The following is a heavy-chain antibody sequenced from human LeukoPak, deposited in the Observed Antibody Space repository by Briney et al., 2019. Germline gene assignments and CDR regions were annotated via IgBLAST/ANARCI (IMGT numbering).Heavy chain of an antibody. J-gene: IGHJ4*02. CDR3: ARGGCSSTSCFPQTAYYFDY. CDR1: GYTFTSYD. D-gene: IGHD2-2*01. CDR2: MNPNSGNT. Sequence: ASVKVSCKASGYTFTSYDINWVRQATGQGLEWMGWMNPNSGNTGYAQKFQGRVTITRNTSISTAYMELSSLRSEDTAVYYCARGGCSSTSCFPQTAYYFDYWGQETLVTVSS. V-gene: IGHV1-8*03.